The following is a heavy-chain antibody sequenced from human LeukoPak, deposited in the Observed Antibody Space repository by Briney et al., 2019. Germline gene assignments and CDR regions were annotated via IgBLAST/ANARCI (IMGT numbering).Heavy chain of an antibody. D-gene: IGHD3-10*01. CDR2: ISPNNGDT. CDR3: VRSPIGASAY. V-gene: IGHV1-2*02. Sequence: ASVKVSCKPSGYTFTDSYIHWVRQAPGVGLQWMGWISPNNGDTEYAEDFQDRVTMTRDTSISTAYMELTGLTPDDTAVYYCVRSPIGASAYWGRGTLVTVSS. CDR1: GYTFTDSY. J-gene: IGHJ4*02.